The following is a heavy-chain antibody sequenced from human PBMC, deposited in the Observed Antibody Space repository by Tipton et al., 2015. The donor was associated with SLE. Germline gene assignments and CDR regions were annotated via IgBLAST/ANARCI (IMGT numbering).Heavy chain of an antibody. Sequence: TLSLTCSVYGGSFSGYYWTWIRQPPGKGLEWIGELIHSGSTYYNPSLKSRVTMPVDTSKNQFSLRLISVTAADTAVYYCARASIMFFGVTRPYYFDYWGQGTLVTVSS. D-gene: IGHD3-3*01. CDR2: LIHSGST. V-gene: IGHV4-34*12. CDR3: ARASIMFFGVTRPYYFDY. CDR1: GGSFSGYY. J-gene: IGHJ4*02.